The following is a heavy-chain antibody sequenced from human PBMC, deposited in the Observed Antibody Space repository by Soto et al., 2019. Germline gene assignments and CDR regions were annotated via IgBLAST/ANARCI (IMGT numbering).Heavy chain of an antibody. Sequence: QVQLVGSGGGVVQPGGSLRVSCTTSGFTFNTYGMHWVRQAPGKGLEWVAIIWYDGSNKYYADSVKGRFTISRDNSKNTLYLQMNSLRAEDTALYYCARADCTGAYCYLWPFNYGVDVWGQGTTVTVSS. V-gene: IGHV3-33*08. CDR3: ARADCTGAYCYLWPFNYGVDV. CDR2: IWYDGSNK. J-gene: IGHJ6*02. D-gene: IGHD2-15*01. CDR1: GFTFNTYG.